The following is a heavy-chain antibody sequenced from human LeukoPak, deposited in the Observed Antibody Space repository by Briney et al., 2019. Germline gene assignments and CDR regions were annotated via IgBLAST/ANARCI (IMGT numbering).Heavy chain of an antibody. D-gene: IGHD6-13*01. CDR1: GYSFTSYW. V-gene: IGHV5-51*01. CDR3: ARHPGYSSSWYPSSGWPTFIDY. Sequence: GESLKISCNGSGYSFTSYWIGWVRQMPGKGLEWMGIIYPGDSDTRYSPSFQCQVAISADKSIRTAYLQWSSLKASETAMYYCARHPGYSSSWYPSSGWPTFIDYWGQGTLVTVSS. J-gene: IGHJ4*02. CDR2: IYPGDSDT.